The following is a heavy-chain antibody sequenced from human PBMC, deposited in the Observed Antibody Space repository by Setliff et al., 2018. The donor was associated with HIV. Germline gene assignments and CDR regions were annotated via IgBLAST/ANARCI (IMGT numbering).Heavy chain of an antibody. D-gene: IGHD3-22*01. CDR2: IKTRADNYAT. Sequence: GGSLRLSCAASGFTFSGSPIHWVRQASGKGLEWLGRIKTRADNYATAYAASVKGRFTISRDDSMNTAYLQMNSLKIEDTAVYYCTRPQYIYDNSDSDNWGQGALVTVSS. V-gene: IGHV3-73*01. CDR3: TRPQYIYDNSDSDN. J-gene: IGHJ4*02. CDR1: GFTFSGSP.